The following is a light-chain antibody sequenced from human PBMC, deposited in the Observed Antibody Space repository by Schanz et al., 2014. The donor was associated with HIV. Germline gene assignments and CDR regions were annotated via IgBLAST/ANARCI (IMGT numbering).Light chain of an antibody. V-gene: IGKV1-39*01. CDR1: QSITIY. Sequence: DIQMTQSPSSLSASVGDRVTITCRASQSITIYLNWYQQKPGKAPKLLISTASSLQSGVPSRFSGSGSGTDFTLTISNLQPEDFATYFCQQSYSIPQTFGQGTKVEIK. CDR2: TAS. J-gene: IGKJ1*01. CDR3: QQSYSIPQT.